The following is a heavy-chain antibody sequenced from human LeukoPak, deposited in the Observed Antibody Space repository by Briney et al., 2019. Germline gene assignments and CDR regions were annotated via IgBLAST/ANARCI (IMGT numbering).Heavy chain of an antibody. CDR1: GGSISSYY. D-gene: IGHD4-11*01. CDR3: AKQREAYRNGSPFDF. CDR2: IHYSGTT. V-gene: IGHV4-59*08. Sequence: SETLSLTCTVSGGSISSYYWTWIRQPPGKGLEWIGYIHYSGTTNYNPSLKGRLTISVDTSKNQFSLMLRSVTAADTAVYYCAKQREAYRNGSPFDFWGQGTLVTVSS. J-gene: IGHJ4*02.